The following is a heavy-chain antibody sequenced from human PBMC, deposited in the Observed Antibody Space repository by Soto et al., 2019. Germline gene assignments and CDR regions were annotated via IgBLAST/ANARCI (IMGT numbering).Heavy chain of an antibody. Sequence: GGSLRLSCAASGFTFSSYGMHWVRQAPGKGLEWVAVIWYDGSNKYYADSVKGRFTISRDNSKNTLYLQMNSLRAEDTAVYYCAGLEYSSSLDYWGQGTLVTVSS. CDR3: AGLEYSSSLDY. CDR1: GFTFSSYG. V-gene: IGHV3-33*01. D-gene: IGHD6-6*01. CDR2: IWYDGSNK. J-gene: IGHJ4*02.